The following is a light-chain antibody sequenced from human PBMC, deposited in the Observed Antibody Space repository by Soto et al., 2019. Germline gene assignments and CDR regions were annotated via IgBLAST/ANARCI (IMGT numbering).Light chain of an antibody. Sequence: DIVMTQSPLSLAVTPGEPASISXXSSXSLLHSNGYNYLDWYLQKPGQSPXLLIYLGSNRASGVPDRFSGSGSGTDFTLKISRVEAEDVGVYYCMQPLQSWTFGQGTKVDI. CDR1: XSLLHSNGYNY. CDR3: MQPLQSWT. J-gene: IGKJ1*01. CDR2: LGS. V-gene: IGKV2-28*01.